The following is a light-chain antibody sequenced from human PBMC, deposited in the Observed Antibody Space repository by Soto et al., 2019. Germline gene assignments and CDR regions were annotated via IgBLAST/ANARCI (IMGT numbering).Light chain of an antibody. CDR1: QSVSSY. CDR3: QQRSNWPIT. J-gene: IGKJ5*01. V-gene: IGKV3-11*01. Sequence: EIVLTQSPATLSLSPWERATLSCRASQSVSSYLAWYQQKPGQAPRLLIYDASNRATGIPARLSGSGSGTDFTLTISSLEPEDFAVYYCQQRSNWPITFGQGTRLEI. CDR2: DAS.